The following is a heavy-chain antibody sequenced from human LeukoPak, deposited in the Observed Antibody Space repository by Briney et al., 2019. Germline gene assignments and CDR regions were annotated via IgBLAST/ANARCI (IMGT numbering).Heavy chain of an antibody. CDR2: ISYDGSNK. CDR1: GFTFSSYA. V-gene: IGHV3-30-3*01. CDR3: ARDTHCLFTVTTPKGFDY. J-gene: IGHJ4*02. Sequence: GGSLRLSCAASGFTFSSYAMHWVRQAPGKGLEWVAVISYDGSNKYYADSVKGRFTISRDNSKNALYLQMNSLRAEDTAVYYCARDTHCLFTVTTPKGFDYWGQGTLVTVSS. D-gene: IGHD4-17*01.